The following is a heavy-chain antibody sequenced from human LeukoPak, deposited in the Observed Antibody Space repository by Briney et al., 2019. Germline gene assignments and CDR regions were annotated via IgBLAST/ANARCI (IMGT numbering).Heavy chain of an antibody. CDR3: ARLYGNWFDP. J-gene: IGHJ5*02. Sequence: SETLSLTCTVSGGSISSYYWSWIRQPPGKGLEWIGYIYYSGSTNYNPSLESRVTISVDTSKNQFSLKLSSVTAADTAVYYCARLYGNWFDPWGQGTLVTVSS. CDR1: GGSISSYY. CDR2: IYYSGST. V-gene: IGHV4-59*01. D-gene: IGHD2-8*01.